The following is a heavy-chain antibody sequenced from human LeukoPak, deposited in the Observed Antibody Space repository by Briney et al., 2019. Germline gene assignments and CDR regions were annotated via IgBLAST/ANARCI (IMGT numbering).Heavy chain of an antibody. CDR3: ARDLQGRFWSGYYFDY. D-gene: IGHD3-3*01. V-gene: IGHV1-2*02. Sequence: ASVKVSCKASGYTFAGYYMHWVRQAPGQGLEWMGWINPNSGGTNYAQKFQGRDTMTRDTSISTAYMELSRLRSDDTAVYYCARDLQGRFWSGYYFDYWGQGTLVTVSS. J-gene: IGHJ4*02. CDR1: GYTFAGYY. CDR2: INPNSGGT.